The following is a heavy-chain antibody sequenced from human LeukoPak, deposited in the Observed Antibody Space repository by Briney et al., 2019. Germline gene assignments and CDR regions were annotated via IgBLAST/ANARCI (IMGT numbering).Heavy chain of an antibody. CDR1: GFTVSSNY. CDR2: IYSGGST. CDR3: ARWRASDYDFWSGYQGRRGRPSYGMDV. Sequence: QSGGSLRLSCAASGFTVSSNYMSWVRQAPGKGLEWVSVIYSGGSTYYADSVKGRFTISRHNSKNTLYLQMNSLRAEDTAVYYCARWRASDYDFWSGYQGRRGRPSYGMDVWGQGTTVTVSS. V-gene: IGHV3-53*04. J-gene: IGHJ6*02. D-gene: IGHD3-3*01.